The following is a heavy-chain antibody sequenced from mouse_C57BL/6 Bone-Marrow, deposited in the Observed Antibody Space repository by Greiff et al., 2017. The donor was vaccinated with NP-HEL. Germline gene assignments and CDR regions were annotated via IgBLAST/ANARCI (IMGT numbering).Heavy chain of an antibody. CDR2: INPSTGGT. Sequence: VQLQQSGPELVKPGASVKISCKASGYSFTGYYMNWVKQSPEKSLEWIGEINPSTGGTTYNQKFKAKATLTVDKSSSTAYMQLKSLTSEDSAVYYCAREEGIYDGYSDYWGQGTTLTVSS. CDR1: GYSFTGYY. D-gene: IGHD2-3*01. V-gene: IGHV1-42*01. CDR3: AREEGIYDGYSDY. J-gene: IGHJ2*01.